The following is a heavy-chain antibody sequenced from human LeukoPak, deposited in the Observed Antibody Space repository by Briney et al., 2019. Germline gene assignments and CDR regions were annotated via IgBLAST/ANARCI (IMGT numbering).Heavy chain of an antibody. CDR1: GFALSSNY. CDR3: VRGKFYYDSVFDY. V-gene: IGHV3-53*01. Sequence: GGSLRLSCAASGFALSSNYVGWVRQAPWGGLQWVSLLYSGGDTYYADSVKGRFTISRDNAKNTLYLQMNNLRVDDTAVYYCVRGKFYYDSVFDYWGQGTLVTVSS. CDR2: LYSGGDT. J-gene: IGHJ4*02. D-gene: IGHD3-22*01.